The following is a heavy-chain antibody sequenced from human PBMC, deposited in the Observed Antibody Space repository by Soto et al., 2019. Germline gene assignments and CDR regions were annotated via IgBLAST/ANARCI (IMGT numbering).Heavy chain of an antibody. D-gene: IGHD3-10*01. CDR1: GGSISKFY. V-gene: IGHV4-4*07. CDR2: VYATGTT. Sequence: XETLSLTCSVSGGSISKFYWSWIRKTAGKGLEWMGRVYATGTTDYNPSLRSRVAMSVDISRKTFSLRLTSVTAADTGMYYCVRDGSKTLRDWFDPWGQGKLVTVSS. CDR3: VRDGSKTLRDWFDP. J-gene: IGHJ5*02.